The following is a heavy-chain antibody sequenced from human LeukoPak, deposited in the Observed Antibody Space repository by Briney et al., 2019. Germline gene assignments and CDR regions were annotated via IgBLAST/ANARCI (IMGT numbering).Heavy chain of an antibody. CDR2: IIPIFGTS. CDR3: ARQIAAAVTPFDY. V-gene: IGHV1-69*13. CDR1: GGTFSSYA. J-gene: IGHJ4*02. Sequence: SVKVSCKASGGTFSSYAISWVRQAPGQGLEWMGGIIPIFGTSNYAQRFQGRVTITADESTSTAYMELSSLRSEDTAVYYCARQIAAAVTPFDYWGQGTLVTVSS. D-gene: IGHD6-13*01.